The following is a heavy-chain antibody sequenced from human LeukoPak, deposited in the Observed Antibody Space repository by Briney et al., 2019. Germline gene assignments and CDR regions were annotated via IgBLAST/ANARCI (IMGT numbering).Heavy chain of an antibody. CDR2: IFYSGST. CDR3: ARDVRPSRFDY. J-gene: IGHJ4*02. CDR1: GGSISTSNYY. V-gene: IGHV4-39*07. Sequence: SETLSLTCTVSGGSISTSNYYWGWVRQPPGKGLEWIGNIFYSGSTYYSPSLKSRVTISVDTSKNQFSLKLSSVTAADTAVYFCARDVRPSRFDYWGQGTLVSVSS.